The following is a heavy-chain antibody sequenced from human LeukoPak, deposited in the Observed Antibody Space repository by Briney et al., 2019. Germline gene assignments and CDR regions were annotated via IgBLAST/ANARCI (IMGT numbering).Heavy chain of an antibody. CDR2: INPSGGGT. V-gene: IGHV1-46*01. CDR1: GYTFINYY. D-gene: IGHD1-26*01. CDR3: AREFSGYIDF. Sequence: ASVTVSCKASGYTFINYYMHWVRQAPGQGLEWMGMINPSGGGTSYAQKFQGRVTMTRDTSTSTVYMEVSSLRSEDTAVYYCAREFSGYIDFWGQGTLVTVSS. J-gene: IGHJ4*02.